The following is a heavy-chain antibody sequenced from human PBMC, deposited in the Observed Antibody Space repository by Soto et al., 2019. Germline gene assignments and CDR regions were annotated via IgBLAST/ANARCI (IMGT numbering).Heavy chain of an antibody. Sequence: EVQLLESGGGLVQPGGSLRLSCAASGITFSSYAMSWVRQAPGKGLEWVSSISGSGDSTYYADSVKGRFTISRDNSKNTLSLQMNSLRAEDTAVYYCAKLIKSDSDYWGQGTLVTVSS. J-gene: IGHJ4*02. V-gene: IGHV3-23*01. CDR2: ISGSGDST. CDR1: GITFSSYA. D-gene: IGHD3-3*01. CDR3: AKLIKSDSDY.